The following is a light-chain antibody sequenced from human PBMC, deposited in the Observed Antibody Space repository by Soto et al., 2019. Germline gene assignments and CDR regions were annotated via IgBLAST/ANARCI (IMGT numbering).Light chain of an antibody. V-gene: IGLV2-23*01. J-gene: IGLJ1*01. CDR3: CSYAGSSTYYV. Sequence: LTQPASVSGSPGQSITISCTGTSSDVGSYNLVSWYQQHPGKAPKLMIYEGSKRPSGVSNRFSGSKSGNTASLTISGLQAEDEADYYCCSYAGSSTYYVFGTGTKVTVL. CDR2: EGS. CDR1: SSDVGSYNL.